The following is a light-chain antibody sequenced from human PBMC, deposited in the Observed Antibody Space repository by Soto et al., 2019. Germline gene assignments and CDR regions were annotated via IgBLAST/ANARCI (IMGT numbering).Light chain of an antibody. CDR3: QHYNNWSWT. CDR1: QSVSSN. CDR2: GAS. J-gene: IGKJ1*01. V-gene: IGKV3-15*01. Sequence: EILMTQSPATLSVSAGERATLSCRASQSVSSNLAWYQQKPGQAPMLLLYGASTRATGIPARFSVSGSGTEFTLTISRLQYEDFAVYYCQHYNNWSWTFGQGTKVDIK.